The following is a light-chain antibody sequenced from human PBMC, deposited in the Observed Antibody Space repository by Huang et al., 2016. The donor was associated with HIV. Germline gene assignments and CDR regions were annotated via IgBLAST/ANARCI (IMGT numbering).Light chain of an antibody. CDR2: SAS. CDR1: QSISTY. J-gene: IGKJ5*01. CDR3: QQSYSALSS. Sequence: IQMTQSPTSLSASVGDRVSIACRASQSISTYLNWYQQKPGKAPKLLISSASTRHSGVPSRVSGSGSGTDFTLTIRGLQLDDFATYYCQQSYSALSSFGPGTRL. V-gene: IGKV1-39*01.